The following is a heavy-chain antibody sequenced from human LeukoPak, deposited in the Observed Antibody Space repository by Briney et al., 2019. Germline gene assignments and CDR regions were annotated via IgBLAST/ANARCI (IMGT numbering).Heavy chain of an antibody. CDR3: ARVGGSYKTSYCSGGSCYFGYWFDP. CDR1: GFTFSSYE. Sequence: GGSLRLSCAASGFTFSSYEMHGVRQAPGKGLEWISYISSSDSTIYYADSVKGRFTISRDNTKNSLYLQMNSLRAEDTAVYYCARVGGSYKTSYCSGGSCYFGYWFDPWGQGTLVTVSS. J-gene: IGHJ5*02. V-gene: IGHV3-48*03. CDR2: ISSSDSTI. D-gene: IGHD2-15*01.